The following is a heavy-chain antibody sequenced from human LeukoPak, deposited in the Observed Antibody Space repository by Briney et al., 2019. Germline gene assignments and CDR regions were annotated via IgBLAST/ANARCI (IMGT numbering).Heavy chain of an antibody. J-gene: IGHJ4*02. CDR2: ISGGDGNT. Sequence: GGSLRLSCAASGFTFSSYAMRWVRQAPGKGREWGLSISGGDGNTYYADSGKARFTISRDNWKNTLSLQMNSLRAEDTAVYYCAKTGSTSYYLPLDYWGQGTLVTVSS. D-gene: IGHD2-2*01. V-gene: IGHV3-23*01. CDR1: GFTFSSYA. CDR3: AKTGSTSYYLPLDY.